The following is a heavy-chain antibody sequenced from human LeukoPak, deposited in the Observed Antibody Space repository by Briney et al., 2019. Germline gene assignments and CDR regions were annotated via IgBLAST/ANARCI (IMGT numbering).Heavy chain of an antibody. Sequence: ASVKVSCKASGYTFGSFDINWVRQATGQGLEWMGIINPSGGSTSYAQKFQGRVTMTRDMSTSTVYMELSSLRSEDTAVYYCATGGHVRVYDSSAYYGHYWGQGTLVTVSS. CDR2: INPSGGST. CDR3: ATGGHVRVYDSSAYYGHY. D-gene: IGHD3-22*01. J-gene: IGHJ4*02. CDR1: GYTFGSFD. V-gene: IGHV1-46*01.